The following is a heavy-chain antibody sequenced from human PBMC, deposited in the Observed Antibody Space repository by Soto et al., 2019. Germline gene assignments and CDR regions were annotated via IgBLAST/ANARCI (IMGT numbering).Heavy chain of an antibody. J-gene: IGHJ4*02. CDR1: GFSLSTTGVG. CDR2: IYWDNDK. Sequence: QITLKESGPTLVKPTQTLTLTCSFSGFSLSTTGVGVGWIRQSPGKALEWLAIIYWDNDKRYSPSLKSRVTITKDTSKNQVVRTVTNMDPVDTGTYYCARSLWFGELHWGQGDLVTVSS. D-gene: IGHD3-10*01. V-gene: IGHV2-5*02. CDR3: ARSLWFGELH.